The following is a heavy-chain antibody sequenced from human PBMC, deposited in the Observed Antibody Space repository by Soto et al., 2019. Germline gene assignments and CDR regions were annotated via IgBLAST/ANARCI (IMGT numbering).Heavy chain of an antibody. D-gene: IGHD5-18*01. J-gene: IGHJ4*02. Sequence: SETLSLTCSVSGASTSNYHYSWIRQSPGKGLERIGYVYHRGTTYYTPSLKSRVNMSVDTSTNEFYLNLKSVTAADTAVYYCALGGYNYGRPFDFWGRGTLVTVSS. CDR2: VYHRGTT. CDR1: GASTSNYH. V-gene: IGHV4-59*01. CDR3: ALGGYNYGRPFDF.